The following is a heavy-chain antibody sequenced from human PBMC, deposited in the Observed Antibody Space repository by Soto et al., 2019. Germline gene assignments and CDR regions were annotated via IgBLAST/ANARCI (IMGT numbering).Heavy chain of an antibody. CDR3: AREGINNYNEYYFDS. Sequence: SLRLSCAASGFTFSTYSMNWVRQAPGKGLEWVSSISGSGNYTHYADFLRGRFTISRDNAKTSLYLQMNSLRAEDTAVYYCAREGINNYNEYYFDSWGQRTVVTVSS. CDR1: GFTFSTYS. D-gene: IGHD4-4*01. V-gene: IGHV3-21*01. CDR2: ISGSGNYT. J-gene: IGHJ4*02.